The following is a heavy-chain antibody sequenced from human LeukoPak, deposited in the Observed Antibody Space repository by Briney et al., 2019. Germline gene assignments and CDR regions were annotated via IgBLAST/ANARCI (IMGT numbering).Heavy chain of an antibody. CDR3: ARGGDYDILTGHFDY. CDR2: IYPGDSDT. D-gene: IGHD3-9*01. Sequence: GESLKISCKGSGYSFTTYWIDWVRQMPGKGLEWMGSIYPGDSDTRYSPSFQGQVTISADKSISTAYLQWSSLKASDTAMFYCARGGDYDILTGHFDYWGQGTLVTVSS. CDR1: GYSFTTYW. V-gene: IGHV5-51*01. J-gene: IGHJ4*02.